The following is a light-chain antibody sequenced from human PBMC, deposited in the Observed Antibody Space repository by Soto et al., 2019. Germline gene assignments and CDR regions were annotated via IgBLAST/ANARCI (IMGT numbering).Light chain of an antibody. J-gene: IGLJ2*01. CDR1: SGSVSTTYY. V-gene: IGLV8-61*01. Sequence: QTVVTQEPSFSVSPGGTVTLTCALSSGSVSTTYYPAWFQQTPGQAPRTLIYSTNTRSSGVPDRFSGSILGNKAALTITGAQADDESDYYCVLYMGSGIWVFGGGTKLHRP. CDR3: VLYMGSGIWV. CDR2: STN.